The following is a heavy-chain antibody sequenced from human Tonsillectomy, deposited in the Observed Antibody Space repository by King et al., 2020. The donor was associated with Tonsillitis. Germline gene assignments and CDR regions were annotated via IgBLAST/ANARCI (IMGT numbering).Heavy chain of an antibody. CDR3: ASGTRGYCSSTSCNNWFDP. CDR2: INHSGST. CDR1: GGSFSGYY. V-gene: IGHV4-34*01. Sequence: VQLQQWGAGLLKPSETLSLTCAVYGGSFSGYYWSWIRQPPGKGLEWIGEINHSGSTNYNPSLKSRVTISVDTSKNQFSLKLSSVTAADTAVYYCASGTRGYCSSTSCNNWFDPWGQGTLVTVSS. J-gene: IGHJ5*02. D-gene: IGHD2-2*01.